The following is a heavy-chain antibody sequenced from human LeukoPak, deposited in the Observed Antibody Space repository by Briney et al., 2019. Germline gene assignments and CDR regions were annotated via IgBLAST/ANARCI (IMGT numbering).Heavy chain of an antibody. CDR3: ARDADTAMVNYYGMDV. CDR1: RFTFSNHS. D-gene: IGHD5-18*01. V-gene: IGHV3-21*01. J-gene: IGHJ6*02. CDR2: ISSSISYI. Sequence: GGSLRLSCAASRFTFSNHSMNWVRQAPGKGLEWVSSISSSISYIYYADSVKGRFTISRDNAKNSLYLQMNSLRAEDTAVYYCARDADTAMVNYYGMDVWGQGTTVTVSS.